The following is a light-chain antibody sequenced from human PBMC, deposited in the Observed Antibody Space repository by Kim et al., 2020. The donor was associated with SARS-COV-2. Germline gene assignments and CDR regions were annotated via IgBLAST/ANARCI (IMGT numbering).Light chain of an antibody. CDR3: SSYTSSKTWV. CDR1: NRDIRGDNY. CDR2: DVT. V-gene: IGLV2-14*03. Sequence: GQWFTISCTGSNRDIRGDNYVSCYQQPPGTAPNLIIYDVTRRPSGVSDRFTGSKSGNTDSLIISGLQADDEADYYCSSYTSSKTWVFGGGTKLTVL. J-gene: IGLJ3*02.